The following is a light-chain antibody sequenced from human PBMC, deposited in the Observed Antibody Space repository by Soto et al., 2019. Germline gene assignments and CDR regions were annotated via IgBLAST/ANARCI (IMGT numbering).Light chain of an antibody. CDR2: GGF. J-gene: IGKJ3*01. Sequence: IVLTQSPGTLSVSPGERVILSCRASQTIRNKLAWYQQKPGQAPRLLIYGGFTRATGIPARFSGSGSGTEFTLTINSLQSEDFAIYYCQQHNAWPLTFGHGTKLDLK. CDR3: QQHNAWPLT. V-gene: IGKV3-15*01. CDR1: QTIRNK.